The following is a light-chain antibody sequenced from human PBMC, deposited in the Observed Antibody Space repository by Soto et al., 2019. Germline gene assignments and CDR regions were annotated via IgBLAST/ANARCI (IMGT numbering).Light chain of an antibody. CDR3: QQRSNWPRT. CDR1: QSVSSS. V-gene: IGKV3-11*01. J-gene: IGKJ2*01. Sequence: EIVLTQSPATLSLSPGERATLSCSASQSVSSSLAWYQQKPGQAPRLLIYDASNRATDIPARFSCSGSGTDFTLTINSLEPEDFAVYYCQQRSNWPRTFGQGTKLEIK. CDR2: DAS.